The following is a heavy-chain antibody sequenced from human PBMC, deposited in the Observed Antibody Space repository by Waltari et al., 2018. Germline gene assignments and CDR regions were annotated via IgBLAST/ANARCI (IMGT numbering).Heavy chain of an antibody. J-gene: IGHJ3*02. V-gene: IGHV3-53*02. CDR1: GFTVSSNY. D-gene: IGHD2-21*01. Sequence: EVQLVETGGGLIQPGGSLRLSCAASGFTVSSNYMSWFSQAQGKGLEWVSVIYSGGSTYYADSVKGRFTISRDNSKNTLYLQMNSLRAEDTAVYYCARLGYCGGDCYSPAFDIWGQGTMVTVSS. CDR3: ARLGYCGGDCYSPAFDI. CDR2: IYSGGST.